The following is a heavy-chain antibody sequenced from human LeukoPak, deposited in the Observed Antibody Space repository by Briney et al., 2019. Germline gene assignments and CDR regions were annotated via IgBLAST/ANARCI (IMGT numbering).Heavy chain of an antibody. J-gene: IGHJ4*02. CDR2: XXXXXST. CDR3: ARVGGYYDILTGYYTPSYFDY. D-gene: IGHD3-9*01. CDR1: GGSISSSNW. V-gene: IGHV4-4*02. Sequence: PSETLSLTCAVSGGSISSSNWWSWVRQPPGKGXXXXXXXXXXXSTNYNPSLKSRVTISVDKSKNQFSLKLSSVTAADTAVYYCARVGGYYDILTGYYTPSYFDYWGQGTLVTVSS.